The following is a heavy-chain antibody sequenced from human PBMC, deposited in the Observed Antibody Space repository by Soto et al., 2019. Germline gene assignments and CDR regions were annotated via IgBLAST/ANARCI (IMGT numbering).Heavy chain of an antibody. CDR1: GFTFSSYA. Sequence: EVQLLESGGDLIQPGGSLRLSCAASGFTFSSYAMSWVRQAPGKGLGWVSAISSSGGSTFYADSVKGRLTISRDNSRKPPFLQMISLRAADTAIYSSAKYHPMTHPRPDFDYWGQGTLVTVPS. D-gene: IGHD3-22*01. CDR2: ISSSGGST. V-gene: IGHV3-23*01. CDR3: AKYHPMTHPRPDFDY. J-gene: IGHJ4*02.